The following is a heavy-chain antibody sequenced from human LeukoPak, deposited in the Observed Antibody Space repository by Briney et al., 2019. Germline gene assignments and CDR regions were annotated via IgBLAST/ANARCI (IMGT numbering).Heavy chain of an antibody. V-gene: IGHV4-34*01. Sequence: KTSETLSLTCAVYGGSFSGYYWSWIRQPPGKGLEWIGEINHSGSTNYNPSLKSRVTISVDTSKNQFSLKLSSVTAADTAVYYCASGFHYFDYWGQGTLVTVSS. J-gene: IGHJ4*02. CDR1: GGSFSGYY. CDR3: ASGFHYFDY. CDR2: INHSGST.